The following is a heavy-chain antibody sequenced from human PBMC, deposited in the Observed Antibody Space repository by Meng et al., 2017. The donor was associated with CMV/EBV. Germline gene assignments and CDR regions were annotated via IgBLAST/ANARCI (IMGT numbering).Heavy chain of an antibody. D-gene: IGHD3-3*01. CDR1: GGSVSSGSYY. Sequence: SETLSLTCTVSGGSVSSGSYYWSWIRQPPGKGLEWIGYIYYSGSTNYNPSLKSRVTISVDTSKNQFSLTLSSVTAADTAVYYCARVLRSGYYYYGMDVWGQGTTVTVSS. CDR3: ARVLRSGYYYYGMDV. J-gene: IGHJ6*02. CDR2: IYYSGST. V-gene: IGHV4-61*01.